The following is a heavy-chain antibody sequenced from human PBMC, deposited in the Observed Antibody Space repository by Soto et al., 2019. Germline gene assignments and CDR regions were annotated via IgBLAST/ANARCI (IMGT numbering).Heavy chain of an antibody. CDR2: ISPYNDYT. D-gene: IGHD3-16*01. V-gene: IGHV1-18*01. CDR1: GYTFIRYG. Sequence: QVQLAQSANEVKKPGASVRVSCKAAGYTFIRYGIAWVRQAPGQGLEWMGWISPYNDYTVYAQKFRGRVRMTADTSTRTVYMKVRGRKSDDTAVYYCARGGYYDNSWGKLSHYGLDVWGQGTSVSVSS. CDR3: ARGGYYDNSWGKLSHYGLDV. J-gene: IGHJ6*02.